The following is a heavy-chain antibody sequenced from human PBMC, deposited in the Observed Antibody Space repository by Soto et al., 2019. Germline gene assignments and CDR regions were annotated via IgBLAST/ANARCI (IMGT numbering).Heavy chain of an antibody. CDR1: GFTFSSYA. V-gene: IGHV3-23*01. CDR3: AKVPAPAVTVSDWFDP. D-gene: IGHD4-17*01. CDR2: ISGSGGST. Sequence: LRLSCAASGFTFSSYAMSWVRQAPGKGLEWVSAISGSGGSTYYADYVKGRFTISRDNSKNTLYLQMNSLRAEDTAVYYCAKVPAPAVTVSDWFDPWGQGTLVTVSS. J-gene: IGHJ5*02.